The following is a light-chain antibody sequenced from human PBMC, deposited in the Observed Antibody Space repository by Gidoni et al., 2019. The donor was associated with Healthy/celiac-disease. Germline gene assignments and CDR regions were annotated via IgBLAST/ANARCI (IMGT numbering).Light chain of an antibody. J-gene: IGKJ1*01. Sequence: EIVLTQSPGTLSLSPGERATLFCRASQSVSSSYLAWYQQKPGQAPRLLIYGASSRATGIPDRFSGSGSGTDFTLTISRLEPEDFAVDYCQQYGSSPRTFGQGTKVEIK. CDR1: QSVSSSY. CDR3: QQYGSSPRT. CDR2: GAS. V-gene: IGKV3-20*01.